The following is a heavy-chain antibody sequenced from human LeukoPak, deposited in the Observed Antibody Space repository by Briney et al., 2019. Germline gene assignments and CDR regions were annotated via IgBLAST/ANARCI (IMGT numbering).Heavy chain of an antibody. CDR2: ISYDGSNK. D-gene: IGHD6-13*01. CDR3: ARAGPGIAAAGGRVDY. J-gene: IGHJ4*02. CDR1: GFSITTYA. V-gene: IGHV3-30-3*01. Sequence: GGSLRLSCAASGFSITTYAIGWVRQAPGKGLEWVAVISYDGSNKYYADSVKGRFTISRDNSKNTLYLQMNSLRAEGTAVYYCARAGPGIAAAGGRVDYWGQGTLVTVSS.